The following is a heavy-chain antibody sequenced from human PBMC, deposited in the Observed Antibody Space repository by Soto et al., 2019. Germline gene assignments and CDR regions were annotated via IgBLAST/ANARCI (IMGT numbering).Heavy chain of an antibody. CDR2: IKSKTDGGTT. CDR1: GFTFSNAW. Sequence: GGSLRLSCAASGFTFSNAWMNWVRQAPGKGLEWVGRIKSKTDGGTTDYAAPVKGRFTISRDDSKNTLYLQMNSLKTEDTAVYYCTTDLFGYYYDSSGPDAFDIWGQGTMVTVSS. D-gene: IGHD3-22*01. J-gene: IGHJ3*02. V-gene: IGHV3-15*07. CDR3: TTDLFGYYYDSSGPDAFDI.